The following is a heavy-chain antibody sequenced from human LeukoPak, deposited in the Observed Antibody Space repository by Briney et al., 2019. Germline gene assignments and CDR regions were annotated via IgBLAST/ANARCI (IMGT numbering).Heavy chain of an antibody. CDR1: VGTFSSYA. Sequence: SVKVSCKASVGTFSSYAISWVRQAPGQGLELMGGSIPIFGTANYAQKFQGRVTITADESTSTAYMERSSLRSEDTAVYYCERDPYYYGSGSYYRPGLDYWGQGTLVTVSS. D-gene: IGHD3-10*01. V-gene: IGHV1-69*01. CDR3: ERDPYYYGSGSYYRPGLDY. CDR2: SIPIFGTA. J-gene: IGHJ4*02.